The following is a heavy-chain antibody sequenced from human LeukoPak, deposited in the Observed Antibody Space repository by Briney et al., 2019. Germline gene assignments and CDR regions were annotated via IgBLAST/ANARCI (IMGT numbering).Heavy chain of an antibody. CDR1: GGSISSYY. CDR3: ALGGITMIVGDAGDAFDL. Sequence: SETLSLTCTVSGGSISSYYWSWIRQPPGKGLEWIGYIYYSGSTNYNPSLKSRVTIPVDTSKNQFSLKLSSVTAADTAVYYCALGGITMIVGDAGDAFDLWGQGTMVTVSS. CDR2: IYYSGST. J-gene: IGHJ3*01. V-gene: IGHV4-59*01. D-gene: IGHD3-22*01.